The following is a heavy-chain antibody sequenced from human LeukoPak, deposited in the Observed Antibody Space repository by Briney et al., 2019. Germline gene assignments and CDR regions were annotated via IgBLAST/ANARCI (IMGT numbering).Heavy chain of an antibody. CDR1: GYTFTGYY. V-gene: IGHV1-2*02. J-gene: IGHJ4*02. Sequence: ASVKVSCKASGYTFTGYYMHWVRQAPGQGLEWMGWINPNSGGTNYAQKFQGRVTMTRDTSISTAYMELSRLRSDDTAVYYCARVDLWVGELTVDYWGQGTLVTVSS. CDR3: ARVDLWVGELTVDY. CDR2: INPNSGGT. D-gene: IGHD3-10*01.